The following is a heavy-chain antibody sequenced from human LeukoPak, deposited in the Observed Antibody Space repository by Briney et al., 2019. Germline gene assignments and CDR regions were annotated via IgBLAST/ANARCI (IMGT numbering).Heavy chain of an antibody. J-gene: IGHJ4*02. CDR3: AHGGLYYLDY. CDR2: ISGSGGST. D-gene: IGHD3-10*01. V-gene: IGHV3-23*01. CDR1: GFTFSSYA. Sequence: SGGSLRLSCAASGFTFSSYAMSWVRQAPGKGLEWVSAISGSGGSTYYADSVKGRFTISRDNSKNTLYLQMNSLRAEDTAVYYCAHGGLYYLDYWGQGTLVTVSS.